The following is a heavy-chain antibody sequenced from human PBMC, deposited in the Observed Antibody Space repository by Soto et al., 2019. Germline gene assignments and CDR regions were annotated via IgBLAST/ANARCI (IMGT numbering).Heavy chain of an antibody. J-gene: IGHJ4*02. V-gene: IGHV4-59*01. D-gene: IGHD4-17*01. CDR3: ARIDSRDYGVEYYFDY. CDR2: IYYSGST. CDR1: GGSISSYY. Sequence: PSETLSLTCTVSGGSISSYYWSWIRQPPGKGLEWIGYIYYSGSTNYNPSLKSRVTISVDTSKNQFSLKLSSVTAADTAVYYCARIDSRDYGVEYYFDYWGQGTLVTV.